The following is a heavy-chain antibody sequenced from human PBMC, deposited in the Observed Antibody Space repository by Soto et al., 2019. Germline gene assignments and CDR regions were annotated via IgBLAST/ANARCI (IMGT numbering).Heavy chain of an antibody. V-gene: IGHV3-23*01. J-gene: IGHJ4*02. CDR1: GFPFSIYA. Sequence: PGGSLRLSCAASGFPFSIYAMSLVRQSPGKGLEWVSAISGSGGSTYYADSVKGRFTISRDNSKNTLYLQMNSLRDEDTSVYYCAKALYYDFWRGYSYDYWGQGTRVT. CDR2: ISGSGGST. CDR3: AKALYYDFWRGYSYDY. D-gene: IGHD3-3*01.